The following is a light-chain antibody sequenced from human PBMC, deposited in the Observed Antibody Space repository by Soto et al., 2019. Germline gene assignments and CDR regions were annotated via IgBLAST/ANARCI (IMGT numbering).Light chain of an antibody. CDR3: QQRSNWPPYT. Sequence: EIVLPQSPATLSLSPGQRATLSCRASQSVSSYLAWYQQKPGQAPRLLIYDASNRATGIPARFSGSGSGTDFTLTISSLETEDFAVYYGQQRSNWPPYTFGQVTKLEI. CDR2: DAS. V-gene: IGKV3-11*01. CDR1: QSVSSY. J-gene: IGKJ2*01.